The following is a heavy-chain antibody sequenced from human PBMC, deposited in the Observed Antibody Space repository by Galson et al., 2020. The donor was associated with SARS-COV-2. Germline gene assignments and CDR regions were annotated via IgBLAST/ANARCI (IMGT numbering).Heavy chain of an antibody. Sequence: GGSLRLSCAASGFTFSSHAMHWVRQAPGKGLEWVAQIFFDGSDKYYGDSVKGRFTISRDSSKNTVYLRMNNLRADDTAVYYCARDGQTSSGWAFDYWGQGTLVTVSS. CDR2: IFFDGSDK. CDR1: GFTFSSHA. J-gene: IGHJ4*02. D-gene: IGHD6-19*01. CDR3: ARDGQTSSGWAFDY. V-gene: IGHV3-33*01.